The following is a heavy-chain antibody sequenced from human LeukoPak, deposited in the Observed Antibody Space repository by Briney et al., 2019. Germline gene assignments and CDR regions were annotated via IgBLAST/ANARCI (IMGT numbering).Heavy chain of an antibody. Sequence: SETLSRTCTVSGGSISSYYWSWIRKPPGKGLEWIGYIYTSRSTNYNPSLKSRVTISVDTSKNQFSLKLSSVTAADTAVYYCARQEDRYSYSRALYYFDYWGQGTLVTVSS. J-gene: IGHJ4*02. CDR3: ARQEDRYSYSRALYYFDY. CDR1: GGSISSYY. CDR2: IYTSRST. V-gene: IGHV4-4*09. D-gene: IGHD5-18*01.